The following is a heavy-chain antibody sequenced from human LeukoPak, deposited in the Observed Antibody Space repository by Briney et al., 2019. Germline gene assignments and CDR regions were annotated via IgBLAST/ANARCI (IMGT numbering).Heavy chain of an antibody. J-gene: IGHJ3*02. CDR1: GFILSSYS. D-gene: IGHD3-9*01. CDR2: ISSSISYI. V-gene: IGHV3-21*01. Sequence: PGGSLRLSCAASGFILSSYSMNWVRQAPGKGLEWVSSISSSISYIYYADSVKRRFTISSDNAKKSLYLQKTSVRAEDTAVYYCARDGDPIDYDILTGYSAFDIWGQGTMVTVSS. CDR3: ARDGDPIDYDILTGYSAFDI.